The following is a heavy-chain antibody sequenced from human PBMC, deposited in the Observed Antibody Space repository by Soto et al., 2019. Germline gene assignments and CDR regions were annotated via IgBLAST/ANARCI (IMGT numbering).Heavy chain of an antibody. CDR3: AKDRGSSSTTDY. V-gene: IGHV3-30*18. CDR1: GSTFSSYG. CDR2: ISYDGSNK. J-gene: IGHJ4*02. Sequence: LRLSCAASGSTFSSYGMHWVRQAPGKGLEWVAVISYDGSNKYYADSVKGRFTISRDNSKNTLYLQMNSLRAEDTAVYYCAKDRGSSSTTDYWGQGTLVTVSS. D-gene: IGHD6-6*01.